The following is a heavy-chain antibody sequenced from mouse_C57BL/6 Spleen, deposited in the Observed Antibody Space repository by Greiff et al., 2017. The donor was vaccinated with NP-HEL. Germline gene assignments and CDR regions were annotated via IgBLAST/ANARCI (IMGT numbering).Heavy chain of an antibody. CDR1: GYAFSSSW. Sequence: QVQLQQSGPELVKPGASVKISCKASGYAFSSSWMNWVKQRPGKGLEWIGRIYPGDGDTNYNGKFKGKATLTADKSSRTAYMQLSSLTSEDSAVYFCARADYYGSSAWLAYWGQGTLVTVSA. D-gene: IGHD1-1*01. CDR2: IYPGDGDT. V-gene: IGHV1-82*01. CDR3: ARADYYGSSAWLAY. J-gene: IGHJ3*01.